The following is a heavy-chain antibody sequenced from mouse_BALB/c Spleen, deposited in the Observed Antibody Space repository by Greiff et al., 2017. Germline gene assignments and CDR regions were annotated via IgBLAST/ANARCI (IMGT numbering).Heavy chain of an antibody. CDR1: GFSLSRYS. J-gene: IGHJ2*01. V-gene: IGHV2-6-4*01. D-gene: IGHD3-1*01. CDR3: ARNGATGRSLYFDY. CDR2: IWGGGST. Sequence: VQGVESGPGLVAPSQSLSITCTVSGFSLSRYSVHWVRQPPGKGLEWLGMIWGGGSTDYNSALKSRLSISKDNSKSQVFLKMNSLQTDDTAMYYCARNGATGRSLYFDYWGQGTTLTVSS.